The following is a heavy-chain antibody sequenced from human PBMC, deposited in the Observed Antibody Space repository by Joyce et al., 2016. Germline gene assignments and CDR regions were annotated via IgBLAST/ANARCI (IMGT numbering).Heavy chain of an antibody. CDR1: GFNFDKYA. D-gene: IGHD5-24*01. CDR3: AKDTGYNLLLDY. J-gene: IGHJ4*02. Sequence: DVQLLESGGGLVQPGRSLRLSCAASGFNFDKYAISWVRQAPGKGLEWVSAITGNGVYTFYADSVKGRFTISRDNPKNTVYLQMNSLRAEDTAIYYCAKDTGYNLLLDYWGQGTLVTVSS. V-gene: IGHV3-23*01. CDR2: ITGNGVYT.